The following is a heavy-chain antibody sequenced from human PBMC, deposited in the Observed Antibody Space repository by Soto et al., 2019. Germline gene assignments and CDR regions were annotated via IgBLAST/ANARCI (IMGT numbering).Heavy chain of an antibody. D-gene: IGHD3-3*01. CDR2: ISSSSSYI. CDR1: GFTFSSYS. J-gene: IGHJ6*03. V-gene: IGHV3-21*01. CDR3: ARGANSFWSGYYTLGYYYYYYMDV. Sequence: GGSLRLSCAASGFTFSSYSMNWVRQAPGKGLEWVSSISSSSSYIYYADSVKGRFTISRDNAKNSLYLQMNSLRAEDTAVYYCARGANSFWSGYYTLGYYYYYYMDVWGKGTTVTVSS.